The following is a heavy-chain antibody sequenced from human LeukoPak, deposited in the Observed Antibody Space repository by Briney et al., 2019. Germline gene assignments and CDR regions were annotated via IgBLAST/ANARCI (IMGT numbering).Heavy chain of an antibody. J-gene: IGHJ3*02. CDR2: ITSSSSYI. D-gene: IGHD1-26*01. CDR3: ARDVLPYSGNYSATLGAGAFDI. V-gene: IGHV3-21*01. CDR1: GFTFSSYS. Sequence: GGSLRLSCVASGFTFSSYSMNWVRQAPGKGLEWVSSITSSSSYIYYADSVKGRFTISRDNAKNSLYLQMNSLRAEDTAVYYCARDVLPYSGNYSATLGAGAFDIWGQGTMVTVSS.